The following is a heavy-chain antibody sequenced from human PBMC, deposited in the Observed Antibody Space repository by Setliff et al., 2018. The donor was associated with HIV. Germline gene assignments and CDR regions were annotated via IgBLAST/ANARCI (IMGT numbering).Heavy chain of an antibody. D-gene: IGHD3-16*02. CDR2: INHGGST. Sequence: TCAVYGGSFSGYYWSWIRQSPGRGLEWIGEINHGGSTTYNPSLKSRVTISIDTSKNQFSLNLTSVTAADTAIYYCARGLDVWGTYRYRNYFDYWGQGTLVTVSS. V-gene: IGHV4-34*01. J-gene: IGHJ4*02. CDR3: ARGLDVWGTYRYRNYFDY. CDR1: GGSFSGYY.